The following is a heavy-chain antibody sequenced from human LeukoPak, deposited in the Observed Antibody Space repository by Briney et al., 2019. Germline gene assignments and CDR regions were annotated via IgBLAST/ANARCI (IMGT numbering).Heavy chain of an antibody. Sequence: GGSLRLSCAASGFAFSNYGMHWVRQAPGKGLEWVALIWYDGSVRNYADSVKGRFTISRDNSKNTLYLEMNSLRAEDTALYYCVKDRGSTWVLVSFDSWGQGTPVTVSS. D-gene: IGHD6-13*01. CDR3: VKDRGSTWVLVSFDS. J-gene: IGHJ4*02. V-gene: IGHV3-33*06. CDR1: GFAFSNYG. CDR2: IWYDGSVR.